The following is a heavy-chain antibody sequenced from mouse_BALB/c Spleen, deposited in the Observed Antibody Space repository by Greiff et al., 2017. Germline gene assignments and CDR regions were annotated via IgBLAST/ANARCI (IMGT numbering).Heavy chain of an antibody. CDR3: ARWYYAMDY. CDR2: ISSGRSTI. J-gene: IGHJ4*01. CDR1: GFTFSSFG. Sequence: DVKLVESGGGLVQPGGSRKLSCAASGFTFSSFGMHWVRQAPEKGLEWVAYISSGRSTIYYADTVKGRFTISRDNTKNTLFLQLTSVRSEDAAMYYCARWYYAMDYWGQGTSVTVSS. V-gene: IGHV5-17*02.